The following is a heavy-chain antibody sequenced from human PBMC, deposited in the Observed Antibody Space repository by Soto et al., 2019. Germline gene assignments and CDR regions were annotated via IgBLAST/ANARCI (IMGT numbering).Heavy chain of an antibody. J-gene: IGHJ4*02. CDR3: VKETVAAAYVETSPFDF. Sequence: EVQLLESGGGLVQPGGSLRLSCAASGFTFSSYAMGWVRQAPGTGLERVSGIDGSGGGTSFADSVKGRFTISRDNSKSTLYLHMNSLRAEDTARYYCVKETVAAAYVETSPFDFWGQGTLVTVSS. D-gene: IGHD2-15*01. V-gene: IGHV3-23*01. CDR2: IDGSGGGT. CDR1: GFTFSSYA.